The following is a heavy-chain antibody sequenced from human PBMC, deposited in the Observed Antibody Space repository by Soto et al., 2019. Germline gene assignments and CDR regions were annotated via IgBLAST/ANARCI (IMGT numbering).Heavy chain of an antibody. V-gene: IGHV4-39*01. CDR1: GGFISGSSYY. CDR2: IHYTGST. J-gene: IGHJ4*02. Sequence: KSSETLSLTCSVSGGFISGSSYYWGWIRRPPGKGLEWIGSIHYTGSTHYNPSLKGRVTISVDTSKNQISLNLNSVTAPDTAVYYCARLGYDSSAYYDDTDYWGPGTLVTVSS. D-gene: IGHD3-22*01. CDR3: ARLGYDSSAYYDDTDY.